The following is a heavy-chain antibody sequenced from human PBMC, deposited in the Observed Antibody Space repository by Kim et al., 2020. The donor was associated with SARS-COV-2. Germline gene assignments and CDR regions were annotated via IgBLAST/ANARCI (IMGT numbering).Heavy chain of an antibody. V-gene: IGHV1-18*01. J-gene: IGHJ4*02. CDR3: ARVSGAVAGTGGFDY. Sequence: KLQGRVTMTTDTAKSTAYMVLRSLRSDDTAVYYCARVSGAVAGTGGFDYWGQGTLVTVSS. D-gene: IGHD6-19*01.